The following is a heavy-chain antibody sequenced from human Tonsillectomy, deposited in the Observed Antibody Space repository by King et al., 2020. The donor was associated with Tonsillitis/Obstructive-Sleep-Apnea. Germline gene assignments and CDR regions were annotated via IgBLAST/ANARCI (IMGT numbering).Heavy chain of an antibody. CDR2: IWYDGSNK. Sequence: VQLVESGGGVVQPGRSLRLSCAASEFTFSSYGMHWVRQAPGKGLEWVAVIWYDGSNKYYADSVKGRFTISRDNSKNTLYLQMNNLRAEDTAVYYCARDGAAAESPFDYWGQGTLVTVSS. V-gene: IGHV3-33*01. J-gene: IGHJ4*02. CDR1: EFTFSSYG. CDR3: ARDGAAAESPFDY. D-gene: IGHD2-15*01.